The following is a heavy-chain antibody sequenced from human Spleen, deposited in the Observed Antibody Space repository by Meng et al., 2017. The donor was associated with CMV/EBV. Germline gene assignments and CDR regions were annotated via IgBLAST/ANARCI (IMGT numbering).Heavy chain of an antibody. Sequence: GGSLRLSCAASGFTFTDYAIHWVRQAPGKGLEWISYISSGSSVSPTTFYADSVRGRFTISRDNTKNSLYLQMNSLRADDTAVYYCARESATYCGGDCHYFDYWGPGTLVTVSS. CDR3: ARESATYCGGDCHYFDY. D-gene: IGHD2-21*01. CDR2: ISSGSSVSPTT. J-gene: IGHJ4*02. V-gene: IGHV3-48*04. CDR1: GFTFTDYA.